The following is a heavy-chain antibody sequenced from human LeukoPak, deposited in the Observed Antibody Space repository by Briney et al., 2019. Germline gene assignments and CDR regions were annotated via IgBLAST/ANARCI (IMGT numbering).Heavy chain of an antibody. CDR3: ASKGGDYGDYVMIHYGMDV. CDR1: GGTFSSYA. V-gene: IGHV1-69*13. CDR2: IIPIFGTA. Sequence: SVKVSCKASGGTFSSYAISWVRQAPGQGLEWMGGIIPIFGTANYAQKFQGRVTITADESTSTAYMELSSLRSEDTAVYYCASKGGDYGDYVMIHYGMDVWGQGTTVTVSS. D-gene: IGHD4-17*01. J-gene: IGHJ6*02.